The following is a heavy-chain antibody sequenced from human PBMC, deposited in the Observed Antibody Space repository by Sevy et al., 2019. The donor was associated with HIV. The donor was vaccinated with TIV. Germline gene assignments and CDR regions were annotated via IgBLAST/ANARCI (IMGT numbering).Heavy chain of an antibody. CDR1: GFSFSSPW. V-gene: IGHV3-7*03. CDR2: INEDGSTK. D-gene: IGHD1-1*01. CDR3: ARDRAYNRFDY. J-gene: IGHJ4*02. Sequence: GGSLRLSCAASGFSFSSPWMTWVRQAPGQGLEWLANINEDGSTKNYMYTVRGRFTISRDNAKNSLYLQMNNLRADDTAIYYCARDRAYNRFDYWGQGTLVTVSS.